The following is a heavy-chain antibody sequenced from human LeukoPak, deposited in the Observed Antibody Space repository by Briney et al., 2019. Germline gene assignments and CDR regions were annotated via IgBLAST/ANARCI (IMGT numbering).Heavy chain of an antibody. V-gene: IGHV4-4*08. CDR3: ARDRSYYFDY. CDR1: GGSISNYY. CDR2: IYSSGTT. J-gene: IGHJ4*02. Sequence: PSETLSLTCTVSGGSISNYYWSWIRQPPGKGLEWIGYIYSSGTTYYNPSLRSRVTISVDTPKNQFSLKLSSVTAADTAVYYCARDRSYYFDYWGQGTLVTVSS.